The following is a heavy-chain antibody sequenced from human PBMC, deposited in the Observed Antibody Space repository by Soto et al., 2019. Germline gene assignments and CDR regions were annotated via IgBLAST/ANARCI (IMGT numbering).Heavy chain of an antibody. CDR3: TRHFQTTSGYYYFGMDV. CDR2: MFYSGNT. V-gene: IGHV4-39*01. CDR1: GGSFSSTDYY. Sequence: PSETLCLTCPVSGGSFSSTDYYWWGIRHPPGKGLEWIGSMFYSGNTYYNPSLKSRVTISVDTSKNQFSLKLTSVTAADTAVYYCTRHFQTTSGYYYFGMDVWGRGTMVTV. J-gene: IGHJ6*02. D-gene: IGHD6-25*01.